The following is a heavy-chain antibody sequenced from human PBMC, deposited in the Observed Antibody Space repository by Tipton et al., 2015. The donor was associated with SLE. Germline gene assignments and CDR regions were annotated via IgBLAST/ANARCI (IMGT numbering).Heavy chain of an antibody. CDR1: GDSISANSYH. CDR3: AKTTVYSNDWPYFDH. CDR2: VYYSGST. D-gene: IGHD6-19*01. J-gene: IGHJ4*02. Sequence: PGLVKPSETLSLICTVSGDSISANSYHWGWVRQPPGKGLEWIGNVYYSGSTYYSASLRSRVTISLDRSENHFSLTLNSVTAADTAVYYCAKTTVYSNDWPYFDHWGQGTLVTVSS. V-gene: IGHV4-39*07.